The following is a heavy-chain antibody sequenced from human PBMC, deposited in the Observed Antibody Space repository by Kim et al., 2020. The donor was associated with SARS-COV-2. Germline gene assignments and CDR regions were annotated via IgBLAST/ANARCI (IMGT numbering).Heavy chain of an antibody. Sequence: ASVKVSCKVSGYTLTELSMHWVRQAPGKGLEWMGGFDPEDGETIYAQKFQGRVTMTEDTSTDTAYMELSSLRSEDTAVYYCATALIPSSIAADGAKDYWGQGTLVTVSS. CDR1: GYTLTELS. J-gene: IGHJ4*02. CDR3: ATALIPSSIAADGAKDY. D-gene: IGHD6-13*01. V-gene: IGHV1-24*01. CDR2: FDPEDGET.